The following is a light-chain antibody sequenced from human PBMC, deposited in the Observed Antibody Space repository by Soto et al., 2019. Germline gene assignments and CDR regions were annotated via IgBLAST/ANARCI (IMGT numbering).Light chain of an antibody. CDR2: NSS. CDR3: QQCNNWPPIT. CDR1: QSVSKC. J-gene: IGKJ5*01. V-gene: IGKV3-11*01. Sequence: EIVLTQSPATLSLSPGERATLSCRASQSVSKCLAWYQQKPGQAPRLLIYNSSARVTGIPARFSVSGSGTDFTLTISSLEPEDFAVYYCQQCNNWPPITFGQGTRLEIK.